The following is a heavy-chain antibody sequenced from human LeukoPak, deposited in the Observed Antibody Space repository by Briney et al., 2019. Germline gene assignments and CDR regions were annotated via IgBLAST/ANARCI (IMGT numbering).Heavy chain of an antibody. CDR2: ISGSGGST. V-gene: IGHV3-23*01. CDR3: AKDGSGSYSSFDY. D-gene: IGHD1-26*01. Sequence: QNGESLKISCAASGFTFSSYAMSWVRQAPGKGLEWVSTISGSGGSTYYADSVKGRFTISRDNSKNTLYLQMNSLRAEDTAVYYCAKDGSGSYSSFDYWGQGTLVTVSS. CDR1: GFTFSSYA. J-gene: IGHJ4*02.